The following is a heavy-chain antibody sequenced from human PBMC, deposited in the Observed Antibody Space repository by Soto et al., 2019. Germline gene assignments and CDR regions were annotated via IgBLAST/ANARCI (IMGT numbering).Heavy chain of an antibody. CDR1: GYRFISYG. J-gene: IGHJ4*02. CDR2: ISVYSGNR. CDR3: ARDPGLIRGAIVDL. D-gene: IGHD3-10*01. Sequence: GASVKVSCKASGYRFISYGISWMRQAPGQGLEWMGWISVYSGNRNYAQKFQGRVTLTTDTSTNTAYMELRSLTSDDTAVYYCARDPGLIRGAIVDLWGQGTLVTVSS. V-gene: IGHV1-18*01.